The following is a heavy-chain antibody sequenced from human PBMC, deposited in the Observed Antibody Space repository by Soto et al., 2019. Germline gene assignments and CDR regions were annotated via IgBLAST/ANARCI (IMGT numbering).Heavy chain of an antibody. CDR3: ARHHVRGRTIAGAAEF. D-gene: IGHD1-26*01. J-gene: IGHJ4*02. V-gene: IGHV4-34*01. CDR2: INHSGNT. Sequence: QVQLQQWGAGLLKPSETLSLTCAVYGKSLSGYYWSWIRQPPGKALEWIGEINHSGNTNYNPSLKSRVTISVDTSKNQLFLILRSVTAADTAMYYCARHHVRGRTIAGAAEFWGQGTLVTVSS. CDR1: GKSLSGYY.